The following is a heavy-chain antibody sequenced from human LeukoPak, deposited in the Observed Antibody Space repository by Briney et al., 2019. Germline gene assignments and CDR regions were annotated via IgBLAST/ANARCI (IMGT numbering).Heavy chain of an antibody. J-gene: IGHJ4*02. D-gene: IGHD3-10*02. V-gene: IGHV1-2*02. CDR1: GYTFTGYY. CDR2: INPNSGGT. Sequence: ASVKVSCKASGYTFTGYYMHWVRQAPGQGLEWMGWINPNSGGTNYAQKFQGRVTMTRDTSISTAYMELSSLRSEDTAVYYCATEGKIVRGVYTDYWGQGTLVTVSS. CDR3: ATEGKIVRGVYTDY.